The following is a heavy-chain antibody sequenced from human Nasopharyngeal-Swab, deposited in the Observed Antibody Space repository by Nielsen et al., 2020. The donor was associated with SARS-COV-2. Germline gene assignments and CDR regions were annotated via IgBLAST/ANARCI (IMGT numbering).Heavy chain of an antibody. CDR1: GDSFTSYW. D-gene: IGHD2-15*01. CDR2: IDPSDSYT. CDR3: ARLGVYCSGGRCYGWFDP. J-gene: IGHJ5*02. Sequence: GESLKISCKGSGDSFTSYWISWVRQMPGKGLEWMGRIDPSDSYTNYSPSFQGHVTISADKSISTAYLQWSSLKASDTAMYYCARLGVYCSGGRCYGWFDPWGQGTLVTVSS. V-gene: IGHV5-10-1*01.